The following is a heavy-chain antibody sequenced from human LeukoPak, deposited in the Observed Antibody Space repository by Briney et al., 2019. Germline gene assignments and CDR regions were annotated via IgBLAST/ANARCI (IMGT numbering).Heavy chain of an antibody. J-gene: IGHJ3*01. D-gene: IGHD3-10*01. V-gene: IGHV3-7*01. Sequence: GGSLRLSCAASGFTFSSYWMSWVRQAPGKGLEWAANIKQDGSEKYYVDSVKGRFTISRDNSKNTLYLQMNSLRPDDTAVYYCARGRGAYDLWGQGTMVTVSS. CDR2: IKQDGSEK. CDR1: GFTFSSYW. CDR3: ARGRGAYDL.